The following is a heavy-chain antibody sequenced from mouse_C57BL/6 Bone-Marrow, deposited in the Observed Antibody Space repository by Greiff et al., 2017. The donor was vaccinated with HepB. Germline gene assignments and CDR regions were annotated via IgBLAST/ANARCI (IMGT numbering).Heavy chain of an antibody. CDR1: GYTFTSYW. CDR3: ARGNTREAMDY. Sequence: QVQLKQPGAELVKPGASVKLSCKASGYTFTSYWMHWVKQRPGQGLEWIGMIHPNSGSTNYNEKFKSKATLTVDKSSSTAYMQLSSLTSEDSAVYYCARGNTREAMDYWGQGTSVTDSS. D-gene: IGHD3-3*01. V-gene: IGHV1-64*01. J-gene: IGHJ4*01. CDR2: IHPNSGST.